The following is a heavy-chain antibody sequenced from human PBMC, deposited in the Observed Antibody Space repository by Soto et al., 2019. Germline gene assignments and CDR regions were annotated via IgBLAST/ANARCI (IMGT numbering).Heavy chain of an antibody. J-gene: IGHJ5*02. Sequence: VQLLESGGGLVQPGGSLRLSCAASGFTFSRFSMSWVRQAPGKGLEWVSGISDSSTSTYYADSVKGRFIIARYNSKNTQYLQMNSLRVEDTAVYFCAKGAPFWSLDWFDPWGQGTLVTVSS. V-gene: IGHV3-23*01. CDR1: GFTFSRFS. CDR2: ISDSSTST. D-gene: IGHD3-3*01. CDR3: AKGAPFWSLDWFDP.